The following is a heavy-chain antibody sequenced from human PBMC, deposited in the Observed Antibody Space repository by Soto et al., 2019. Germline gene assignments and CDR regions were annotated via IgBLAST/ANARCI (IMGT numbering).Heavy chain of an antibody. D-gene: IGHD5-12*01. J-gene: IGHJ4*02. CDR2: IIPLLDIT. V-gene: IGHV1-69*08. CDR3: VRDSPIGSTYSGYDGIDY. Sequence: QVQLVQSGAEVKKPGSSVKVSCKASGGTFRNDIITWVRQAPGQGLEWMGRIIPLLDITNYAQKFQGRVTITADKSTSTAYMELNSLRSEDTAVYYCVRDSPIGSTYSGYDGIDYWGQRTLVTVSS. CDR1: GGTFRNDI.